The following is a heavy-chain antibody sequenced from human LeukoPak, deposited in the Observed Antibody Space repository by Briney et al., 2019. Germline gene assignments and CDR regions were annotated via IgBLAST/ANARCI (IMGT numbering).Heavy chain of an antibody. CDR2: IYFSGST. CDR3: TKHASRFDS. D-gene: IGHD3-16*01. Sequence: LETLSLTCTVSGGSITSGTYYWGWIRQPPGEGLEWIGTIYFSGSTYYNPSLKSRVTVSIDTSKNQFSLELTSVTAADTAVYYCTKHASRFDSWGQGTLVTVSS. V-gene: IGHV4-39*01. J-gene: IGHJ4*02. CDR1: GGSITSGTYY.